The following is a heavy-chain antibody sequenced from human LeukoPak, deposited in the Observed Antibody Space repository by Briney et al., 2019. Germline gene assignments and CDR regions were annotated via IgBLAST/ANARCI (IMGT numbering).Heavy chain of an antibody. V-gene: IGHV3-21*01. J-gene: IGHJ4*02. CDR3: ARDKGGGTAVDY. CDR1: GFTFSSYS. Sequence: GGSLRLSCAASGFTFSSYSMNWVRQAPGKGLEWVSSISSSSSYIYYADSVKGRFAISRDNAKNSLYLQMNSLRAEDTAVYYCARDKGGGTAVDYWGQGTLVTVSS. D-gene: IGHD1-26*01. CDR2: ISSSSSYI.